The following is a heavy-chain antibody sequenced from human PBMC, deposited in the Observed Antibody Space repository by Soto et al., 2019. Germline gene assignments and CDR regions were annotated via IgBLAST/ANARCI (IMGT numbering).Heavy chain of an antibody. CDR1: GGSISSYY. CDR2: IYYSGST. J-gene: IGHJ6*03. Sequence: SETLSLTCTVSGGSISSYYWSWIRQPPGKGLEWIGYIYYSGSTNYNPSLKSRVTISVDTSKNQFSLKLSSVTAADTAVYYCARRSATVTSNNYYYMDVCGKGTTVTVSS. V-gene: IGHV4-59*08. CDR3: ARRSATVTSNNYYYMDV. D-gene: IGHD4-17*01.